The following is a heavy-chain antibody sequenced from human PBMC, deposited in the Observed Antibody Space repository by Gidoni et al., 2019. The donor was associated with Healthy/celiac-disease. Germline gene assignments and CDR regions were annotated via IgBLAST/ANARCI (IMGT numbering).Heavy chain of an antibody. CDR1: GGSIISGGYS. CDR2: IYHSGST. J-gene: IGHJ5*02. D-gene: IGHD3-22*01. V-gene: IGHV4-30-2*01. CDR3: ARVYYDSSGYQGYNWFDP. Sequence: QLQLQESGSGLVKPSQTLSLTCAVSGGSIISGGYSWSWIRQPPGKGLEWIGYIYHSGSTYYNPSLKSRVTISVDRSKNQFSLKLSSVTAADTAVYYCARVYYDSSGYQGYNWFDPWGQGTLVTVSS.